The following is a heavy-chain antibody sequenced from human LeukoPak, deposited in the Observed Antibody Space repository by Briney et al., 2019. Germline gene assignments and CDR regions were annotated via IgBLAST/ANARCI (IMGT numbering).Heavy chain of an antibody. CDR2: ISGSGGST. Sequence: LGISCAASGFTFCSYAISRVRPAPGKGLEWVSAISGSGGSTYYADSVKGRFTISRDNSKNTLYLQMNSLRAEDTAVYYCAKEGSSWPFDYWGQGTLVTVSS. CDR3: AKEGSSWPFDY. CDR1: GFTFCSYA. J-gene: IGHJ4*02. D-gene: IGHD6-13*01. V-gene: IGHV3-23*01.